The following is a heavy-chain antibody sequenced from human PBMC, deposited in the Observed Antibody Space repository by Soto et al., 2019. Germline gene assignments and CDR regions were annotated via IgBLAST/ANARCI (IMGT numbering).Heavy chain of an antibody. Sequence: PGGSLRLSCAASGFTFSSYWMSWVRQAPGKGLEWVANIKQDGSEKYYVDSVKGRFTISRDNAKNSLYLQMNSLRAEDTAVYYCAKDPYYDFWSGVGGFDYWGQGTLVTVSS. CDR2: IKQDGSEK. CDR1: GFTFSSYW. CDR3: AKDPYYDFWSGVGGFDY. J-gene: IGHJ4*02. V-gene: IGHV3-7*03. D-gene: IGHD3-3*01.